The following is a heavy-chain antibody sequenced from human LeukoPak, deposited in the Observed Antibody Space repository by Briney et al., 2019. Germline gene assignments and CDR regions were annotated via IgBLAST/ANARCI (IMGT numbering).Heavy chain of an antibody. CDR2: IYSTGST. CDR3: ARQSRYSSGWLDY. V-gene: IGHV4-61*01. J-gene: IGHJ4*02. CDR1: GGSVSSGSYY. D-gene: IGHD6-19*01. Sequence: SETLSLTCTVSGGSVSSGSYYWNWIRQPPGKGLEWIGYIYSTGSTNYNPSLKSRVTISVDTSKNQFSLKLSSVTAADTAVYYCARQSRYSSGWLDYWGQGTLVTVSS.